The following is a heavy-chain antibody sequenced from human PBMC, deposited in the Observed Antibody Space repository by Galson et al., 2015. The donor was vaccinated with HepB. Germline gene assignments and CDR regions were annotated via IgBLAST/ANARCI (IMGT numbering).Heavy chain of an antibody. CDR1: GFTFGDYA. Sequence: SLRLSCAASGFTFGDYAMSWFRQAPGKGLEWVGFIRSKAYGGTTEYAASVKGRFTISRDDSKSIAYLQMNSLKTEDTAVYYCTRGKIGGSYFYYGMDVWGQGTTVTVSS. CDR3: TRGKIGGSYFYYGMDV. V-gene: IGHV3-49*03. J-gene: IGHJ6*02. D-gene: IGHD1-26*01. CDR2: IRSKAYGGTT.